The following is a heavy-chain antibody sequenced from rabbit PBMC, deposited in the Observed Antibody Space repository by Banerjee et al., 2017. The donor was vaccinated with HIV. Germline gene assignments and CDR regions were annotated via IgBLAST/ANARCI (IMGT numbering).Heavy chain of an antibody. V-gene: IGHV1S40*01. D-gene: IGHD4-1*01. J-gene: IGHJ4*01. CDR3: ARDLAGVVGWNLNL. Sequence: QSLEESGGGLVKPGASLTLTCTASGFTLSSSWMCWVRQAPGKGLEWIACIYTDFSANTYYASWAKGRFTISKTSSTTVTLQMTSLTAADTATYFCARDLAGVVGWNLNLWGQGTLVTVS. CDR2: IYTDFSANT. CDR1: GFTLSSSW.